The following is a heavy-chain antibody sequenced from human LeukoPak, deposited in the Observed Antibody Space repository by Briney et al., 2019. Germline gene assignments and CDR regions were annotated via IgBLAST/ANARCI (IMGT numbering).Heavy chain of an antibody. CDR1: GFTLSTYG. V-gene: IGHV3-33*01. CDR2: IWYDGTNE. CDR3: ARDYGSGRGVEISYYHYGMDV. D-gene: IGHD3-10*01. Sequence: GRSLTLSCAASGFTLSTYGMHWVRQAPGKGLEWVAVIWYDGTNEYYADSVKGRFTISRDNSKNTLYLQMNSLRAKDTALYFCARDYGSGRGVEISYYHYGMDVWGQGTTVTVSS. J-gene: IGHJ6*02.